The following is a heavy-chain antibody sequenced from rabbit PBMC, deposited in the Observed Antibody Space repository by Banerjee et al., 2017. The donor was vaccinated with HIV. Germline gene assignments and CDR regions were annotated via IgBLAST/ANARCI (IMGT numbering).Heavy chain of an antibody. V-gene: IGHV1S40*01. CDR3: ARFYGADSGVARYSL. CDR1: GFSFSSIYY. J-gene: IGHJ4*01. Sequence: QWRQESGGGLVQPEGSRALTCTASGFSFSSIYYMCWVRQAPGKGLEWIACINGGSTGSTYYASWAKGRFTISKTSSTTVTLHMASLTAADTATYFCARFYGADSGVARYSLWGPGALVTVS. D-gene: IGHD2-1*01. CDR2: INGGSTGST.